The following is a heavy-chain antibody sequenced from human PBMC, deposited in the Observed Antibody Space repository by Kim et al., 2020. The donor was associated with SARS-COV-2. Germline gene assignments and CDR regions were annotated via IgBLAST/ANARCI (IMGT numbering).Heavy chain of an antibody. J-gene: IGHJ4*01. CDR3: TRGRYDILTGSSFDH. V-gene: IGHV3-30*09. D-gene: IGHD3-9*01. CDR1: GFTFSSSA. Sequence: GGSLRLSCAASGFTFSSSAMHWVRQAPGKGLEWVAVISYDGRNKYYADSVKGRFAISRDNSKNTLYLQMNSLRAEDTAVYYCTRGRYDILTGSSFDHWGQGTLVTVSS. CDR2: ISYDGRNK.